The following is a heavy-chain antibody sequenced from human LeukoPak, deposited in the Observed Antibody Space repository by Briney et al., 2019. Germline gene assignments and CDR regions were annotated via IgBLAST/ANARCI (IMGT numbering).Heavy chain of an antibody. Sequence: SETLSLTCAVSGGSISSGGYSWSWIRQPPGKGLEWIGYIYHSGSTYYNPSLKSRVTISVDRSKNQFSLKLSSVTAADTAVYYCARLSLEKGYSSSWTTGYYYYYGMDVWGQGTTVTVSS. CDR1: GGSISSGGYS. J-gene: IGHJ6*02. D-gene: IGHD6-13*01. CDR3: ARLSLEKGYSSSWTTGYYYYYGMDV. V-gene: IGHV4-30-2*01. CDR2: IYHSGST.